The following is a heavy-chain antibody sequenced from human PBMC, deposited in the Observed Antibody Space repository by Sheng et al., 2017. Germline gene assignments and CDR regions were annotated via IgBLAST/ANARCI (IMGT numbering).Heavy chain of an antibody. D-gene: IGHD1-7*01. Sequence: EVQVVESGGGLVQPGGSLRLSCVASGFTFNTHSMNWVRQAPGKGLAWVSYISSSSTIYYADSVKGRFTISRDNAKNSLYLQMNSLRAEDTAVYYCARHELELPDYWGQGTLVTVSS. CDR2: ISSSSTI. CDR3: ARHELELPDY. V-gene: IGHV3-48*01. J-gene: IGHJ4*02. CDR1: GFTFNTHS.